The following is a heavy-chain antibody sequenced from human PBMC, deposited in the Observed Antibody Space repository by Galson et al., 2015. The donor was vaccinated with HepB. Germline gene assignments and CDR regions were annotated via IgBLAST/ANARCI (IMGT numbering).Heavy chain of an antibody. CDR3: ARDSTDAFDI. J-gene: IGHJ3*02. Sequence: SLRLSCAASGFTVSSNYMSWVRQAPGKGLEWVSVIYSGGSTYYADSVKGRFTISRDNSKRTLYLQMNSLRAEDTAVYYCARDSTDAFDIWSQGTMVTVSS. CDR2: IYSGGST. V-gene: IGHV3-53*01. CDR1: GFTVSSNY.